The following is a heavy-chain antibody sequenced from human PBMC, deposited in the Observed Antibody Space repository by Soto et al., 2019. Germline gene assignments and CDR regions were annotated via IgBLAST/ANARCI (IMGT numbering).Heavy chain of an antibody. CDR2: IYYSGST. CDR3: ARHQYCSGGSCHDAFDI. V-gene: IGHV4-59*08. Sequence: SETLSLTCTVSGGSISSYYWSWIRQPPGKGLEWIGYIYYSGSTNYNPSLKSRVTISVDTSKNQFSLKLSSVTAADTAVYYCARHQYCSGGSCHDAFDIWGQGTMVTVSS. D-gene: IGHD2-15*01. J-gene: IGHJ3*02. CDR1: GGSISSYY.